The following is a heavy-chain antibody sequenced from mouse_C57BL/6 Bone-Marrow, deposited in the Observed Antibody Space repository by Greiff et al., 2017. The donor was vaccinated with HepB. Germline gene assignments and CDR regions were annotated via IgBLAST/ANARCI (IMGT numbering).Heavy chain of an antibody. V-gene: IGHV1-64*01. CDR3: ARSHYGSSYSYYFDY. D-gene: IGHD1-1*01. CDR1: GYTFTSYW. CDR2: IHPNSGST. J-gene: IGHJ2*01. Sequence: VQLQQPGAELVKPGASVKLSCKASGYTFTSYWMHWVKQRPGQGLEWIGMIHPNSGSTNYNEKFKSKATLTVDKSSSTAYMQLSSLTSEDSAVYDCARSHYGSSYSYYFDYWGQGTTLTVSS.